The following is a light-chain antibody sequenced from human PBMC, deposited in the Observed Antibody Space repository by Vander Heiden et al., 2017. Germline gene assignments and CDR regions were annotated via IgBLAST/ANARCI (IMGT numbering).Light chain of an antibody. Sequence: DIHMTQSPSSLSASVGDRVTITCQASQGISSYLNWYQQKPGKAPKLLIYAASSLQSGVPSRFSGSGSGTDFTITISSLQPEDFATYSCQQYDSTPWTFGQGTKVEIK. CDR2: AAS. J-gene: IGKJ1*01. CDR1: QGISSY. V-gene: IGKV1-39*01. CDR3: QQYDSTPWT.